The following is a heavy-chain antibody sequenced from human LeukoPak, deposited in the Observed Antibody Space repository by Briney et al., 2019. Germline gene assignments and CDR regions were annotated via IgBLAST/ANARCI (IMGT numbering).Heavy chain of an antibody. D-gene: IGHD5-12*01. CDR1: GGSISSSSYY. CDR3: ARHRDVDRGYNWFDP. Sequence: PSETLSLTCTVSGGSISSSSYYWGWIRQPPGKGLEGIGSIYYSGSTYYNPSLKSRVTISVDTSKNQFSLKLSSVTAADTAVYYCARHRDVDRGYNWFDPWGQGTLVTVSS. J-gene: IGHJ5*02. CDR2: IYYSGST. V-gene: IGHV4-39*01.